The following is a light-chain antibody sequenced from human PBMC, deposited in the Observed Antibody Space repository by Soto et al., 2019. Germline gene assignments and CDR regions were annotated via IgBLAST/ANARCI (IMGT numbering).Light chain of an antibody. CDR2: DVS. V-gene: IGLV2-14*01. CDR1: SSDVGGYNY. CDR3: SSYTSSSTYV. Sequence: QSALTQPASVSGSPGQSITISCTGTSSDVGGYNYVSWCQQHPGKAPKLMIYDVSNRPSGVSNRFSGSKSGNTASLTISGLQAEDEAGYYCSSYTSSSTYVFGTGTKVTVL. J-gene: IGLJ1*01.